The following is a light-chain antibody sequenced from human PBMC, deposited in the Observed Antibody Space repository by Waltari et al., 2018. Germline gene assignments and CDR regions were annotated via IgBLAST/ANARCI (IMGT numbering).Light chain of an antibody. V-gene: IGKV3-20*01. CDR3: QHYVRLPVT. J-gene: IGKJ1*01. CDR2: DVS. Sequence: EIMLTQSPGTLSLSPGERATPSCRASQIILRALAWYQQKPGQAPRLLIYDVSTRASGIPDRFSGSGSGTDFSLTISRLEPEDFAVYYCQHYVRLPVTFGQGTKLEFK. CDR1: QIILRA.